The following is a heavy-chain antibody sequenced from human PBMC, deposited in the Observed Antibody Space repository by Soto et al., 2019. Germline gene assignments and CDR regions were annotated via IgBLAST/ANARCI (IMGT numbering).Heavy chain of an antibody. CDR1: GFTFSSYG. CDR3: AKDRGFIAYCGGDCYYDY. Sequence: PGGSLRLSCAASGFTFSSYGMHWVRQAPGKGLEWVAVISYDGSNKYYADSVKGRFTISRDSSKNTLYLQMNSLRAEDTAVYYCAKDRGFIAYCGGDCYYDYWGQGTLVTVSS. J-gene: IGHJ4*02. D-gene: IGHD2-21*02. CDR2: ISYDGSNK. V-gene: IGHV3-30*18.